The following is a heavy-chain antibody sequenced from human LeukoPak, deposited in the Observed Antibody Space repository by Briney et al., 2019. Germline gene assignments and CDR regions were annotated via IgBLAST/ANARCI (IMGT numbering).Heavy chain of an antibody. V-gene: IGHV1-8*01. CDR3: ARGLFPFSSSWYRRQIGFDI. CDR2: TNPNSGNT. D-gene: IGHD6-13*01. CDR1: VYSFTTYD. Sequence: ASVNVSCKASVYSFTTYDINWVRQAAGQGVEGMGWTNPNSGNTAYAQKFLGRVTISRNTSMNSAYMELSSLTSEDTAVYYCARGLFPFSSSWYRRQIGFDIWGQGTMVTVSS. J-gene: IGHJ3*02.